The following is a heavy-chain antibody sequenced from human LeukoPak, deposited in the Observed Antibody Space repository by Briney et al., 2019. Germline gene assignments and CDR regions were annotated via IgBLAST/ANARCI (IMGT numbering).Heavy chain of an antibody. D-gene: IGHD3-10*01. Sequence: SETLSLTCTVSGGSISISHPYWGWIRQPPGKGLEWIGSILYSGVTYYNPSLESRLTISVDPSKTQLSLKLTSVTAADTAVYFCARHLSGKTDCWGQGALITVSS. CDR1: GGSISISHPY. CDR2: ILYSGVT. J-gene: IGHJ4*02. V-gene: IGHV4-39*01. CDR3: ARHLSGKTDC.